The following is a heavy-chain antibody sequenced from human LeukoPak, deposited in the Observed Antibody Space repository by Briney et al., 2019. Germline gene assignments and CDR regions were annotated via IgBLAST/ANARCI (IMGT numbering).Heavy chain of an antibody. J-gene: IGHJ3*02. CDR1: GYSISSGYY. Sequence: PSETLSLTCTVSGYSISSGYYWGWIRQPPGKGLEWIGSIYHSGSTYYNPSLKSRVTISVDTSKNQFSLKLGSVTAADTAVYYCARGYGELLSAFDIWGQGTMVTVSS. V-gene: IGHV4-38-2*02. CDR3: ARGYGELLSAFDI. CDR2: IYHSGST. D-gene: IGHD1-26*01.